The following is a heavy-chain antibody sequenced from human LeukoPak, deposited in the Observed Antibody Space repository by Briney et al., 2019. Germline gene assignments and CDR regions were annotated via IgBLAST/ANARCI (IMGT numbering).Heavy chain of an antibody. CDR1: GGSISSYY. J-gene: IGHJ4*02. D-gene: IGHD5-12*01. CDR3: ARVSGYSGYDFFDY. Sequence: PSETLSLTCTVSGGSISSYYWSWIRQPPGKGLEWIGYIYYSGSTNYNPSLKSRVTISVDTSKNQFSLKLSSVTAADTAVYYCARVSGYSGYDFFDYWGQGTLVTVSS. CDR2: IYYSGST. V-gene: IGHV4-59*12.